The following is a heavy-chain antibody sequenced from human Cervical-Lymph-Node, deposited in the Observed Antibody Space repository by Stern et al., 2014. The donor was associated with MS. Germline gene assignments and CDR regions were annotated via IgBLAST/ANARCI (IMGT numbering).Heavy chain of an antibody. CDR1: GYTFTDYY. V-gene: IGHV1-46*01. CDR2: INHSGGST. D-gene: IGHD4-17*01. Sequence: VQLVESGAEVKKPGASVKVSCQTSGYTFTDYYLHWVRQAPGQGLEWMGIINHSGGSTSYAQKFQGRVTLTRDTSTGTVYMELSSLRSEDTAVYYCALMTTVTRGFDYWGQGTLVTVSS. CDR3: ALMTTVTRGFDY. J-gene: IGHJ4*02.